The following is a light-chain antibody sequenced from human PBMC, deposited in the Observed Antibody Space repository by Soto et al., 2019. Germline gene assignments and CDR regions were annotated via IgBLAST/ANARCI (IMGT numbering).Light chain of an antibody. V-gene: IGKV1D-12*01. J-gene: IGKJ1*01. Sequence: DIQMTQSPSSVSASVGNRVTITCWASQAISTWLAWYQQKPGKAPKLLIYAASNLQTGVPSRFSGSGSGTDFTLTISSLQPEDFATYYCQQANSFPRTFGQGTKVEIK. CDR1: QAISTW. CDR2: AAS. CDR3: QQANSFPRT.